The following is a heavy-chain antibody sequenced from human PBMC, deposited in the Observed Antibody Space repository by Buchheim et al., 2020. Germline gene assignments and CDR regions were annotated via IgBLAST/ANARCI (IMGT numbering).Heavy chain of an antibody. CDR1: GYTFRDYG. CDR2: ISAYNDYT. J-gene: IGHJ4*02. V-gene: IGHV1-18*01. Sequence: QVQLVQSGAEVKKPGASVKVSCKASGYTFRDYGITWVRQAPGQGLEWMGWISAYNDYTNYAQKLQGRVTMTRDTSTSTAYMELRSLRSDDTAVHYCARVKAYYYDSSGRNYFDYWGQGTL. D-gene: IGHD3-22*01. CDR3: ARVKAYYYDSSGRNYFDY.